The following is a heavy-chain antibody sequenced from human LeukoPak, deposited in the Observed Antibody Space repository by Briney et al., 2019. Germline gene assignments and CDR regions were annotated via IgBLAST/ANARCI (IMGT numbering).Heavy chain of an antibody. V-gene: IGHV3-30*02. CDR3: AKDSAADSGYFDY. Sequence: GGSLRLSCAASGFTFSNYGMHWVRQAPGTGLEWVAFIRYDENKRHYADSLKGRFTTSRDNSKNTLYLQMNSLRTEDTAVYYCAKDSAADSGYFDYWGQGTLVTVSS. CDR2: IRYDENKR. D-gene: IGHD6-13*01. J-gene: IGHJ4*02. CDR1: GFTFSNYG.